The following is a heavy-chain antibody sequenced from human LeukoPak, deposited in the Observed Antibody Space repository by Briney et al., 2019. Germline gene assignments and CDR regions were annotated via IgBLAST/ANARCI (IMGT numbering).Heavy chain of an antibody. CDR3: TRGNSGWYHNFDY. V-gene: IGHV3-21*04. D-gene: IGHD6-19*01. J-gene: IGHJ4*02. Sequence: GGSLRLSCADSGFTFSSYSMNWVRHAPGKGLEWVSSITGSSSYIYYADSVKGRFTISRDNAKNSLYLQMNSLRAGDSAVYYCTRGNSGWYHNFDYWGQGTLVTVSS. CDR1: GFTFSSYS. CDR2: ITGSSSYI.